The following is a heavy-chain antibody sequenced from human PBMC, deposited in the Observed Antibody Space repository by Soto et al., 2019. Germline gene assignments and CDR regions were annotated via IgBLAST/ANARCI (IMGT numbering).Heavy chain of an antibody. D-gene: IGHD4-17*01. J-gene: IGHJ4*02. CDR3: ARRYGPGFDY. CDR2: IYYSGST. Sequence: QVQLQESGPGLVKPSETLSLTCTVSGGSISSYYWSWIRQPPGKGLEWFGYIYYSGSTNYNPSLKSRVTISVDTSKNQSSLKLSSVTAAGTAVFYCARRYGPGFDYWGQGTLVTVSS. CDR1: GGSISSYY. V-gene: IGHV4-59*08.